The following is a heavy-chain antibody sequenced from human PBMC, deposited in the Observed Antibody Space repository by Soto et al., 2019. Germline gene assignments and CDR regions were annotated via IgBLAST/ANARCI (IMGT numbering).Heavy chain of an antibody. CDR1: GFTFSSYG. Sequence: QVQLVESGGGVVQPGRSLRLSCAASGFTFSSYGMHWVRQAPGKGLEWVAVISYDGSNKYYADSVKGRFTISRDNSKNTXXLQMNSLRAEDTAVYYCAKDWWRGGTVTTSSPGAYWGQGTLVTVSS. J-gene: IGHJ4*02. CDR2: ISYDGSNK. V-gene: IGHV3-30*18. D-gene: IGHD4-17*01. CDR3: AKDWWRGGTVTTSSPGAY.